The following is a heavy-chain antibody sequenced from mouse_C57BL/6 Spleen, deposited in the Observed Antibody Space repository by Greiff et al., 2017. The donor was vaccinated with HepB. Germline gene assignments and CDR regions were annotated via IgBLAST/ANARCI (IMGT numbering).Heavy chain of an antibody. J-gene: IGHJ2*01. D-gene: IGHD2-4*01. CDR3: ARGYDYDY. CDR2: IDPSDSYT. V-gene: IGHV1-69*01. Sequence: QVQLQQPGAELVMPGASVKLSCKASGYTFTSYWMHWVKQRPGQGLEWIGEIDPSDSYTKYNQKVKGKSTLNVDKSSITAYMQLSSLTSEDSAVYYCARGYDYDYWGQGTTLTVSS. CDR1: GYTFTSYW.